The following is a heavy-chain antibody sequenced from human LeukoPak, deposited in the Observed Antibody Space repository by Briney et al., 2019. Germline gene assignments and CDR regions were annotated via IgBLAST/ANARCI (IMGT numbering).Heavy chain of an antibody. J-gene: IGHJ4*02. CDR3: VRDRGTYRPIDY. V-gene: IGHV3-21*04. D-gene: IGHD1-26*01. CDR1: AFSLSAYN. CDR2: ISYTGTYI. Sequence: GGSLRLSCAASAFSLSAYNMNWVRQAPGKGLEWVSSISYTGTYIYYADSVKGRFTISRDNAQNSLCLQMNSLRAEDTAIYYCVRDRGTYRPIDYWGQGTLVTVSS.